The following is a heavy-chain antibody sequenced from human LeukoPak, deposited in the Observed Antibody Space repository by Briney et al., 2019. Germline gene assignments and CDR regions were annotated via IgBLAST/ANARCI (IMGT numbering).Heavy chain of an antibody. CDR2: IRSKAYGGTT. CDR1: GFTFGDYA. J-gene: IGHJ4*02. D-gene: IGHD6-13*01. CDR3: TRDGVLGLDY. Sequence: GGSLRLSCTASGFTFGDYAMSWVRQVPGRGLEWVGFIRSKAYGGTTEYAASVKGRFTISRDDSKSIAYLQMNSLKTEDTAVYYCTRDGVLGLDYWGQGTLVTVSS. V-gene: IGHV3-49*04.